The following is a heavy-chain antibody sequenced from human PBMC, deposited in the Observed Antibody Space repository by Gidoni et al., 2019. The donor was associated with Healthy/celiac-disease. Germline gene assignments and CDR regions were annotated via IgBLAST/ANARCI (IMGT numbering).Heavy chain of an antibody. Sequence: EVPLLESGGGLVPPGGSLSLSCAASGFTFSSYAMSWVRQAPGKGLEWVSAISGSGGSTYYADSVKGRFTISRDNSKNTLYLQMNSLRAEDTAVYYCANCPSSSCFYFDYWGQGTLVTVSS. CDR2: ISGSGGST. D-gene: IGHD6-13*01. J-gene: IGHJ4*02. CDR1: GFTFSSYA. V-gene: IGHV3-23*01. CDR3: ANCPSSSCFYFDY.